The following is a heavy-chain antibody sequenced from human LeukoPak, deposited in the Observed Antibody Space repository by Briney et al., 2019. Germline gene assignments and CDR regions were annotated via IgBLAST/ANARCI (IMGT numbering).Heavy chain of an antibody. D-gene: IGHD4-17*01. CDR1: GFTFDNYA. J-gene: IGHJ4*02. CDR2: INGGGGTL. CDR3: AKGGGVKITVTTMRPLDY. Sequence: GGSLRLSCVASGFTFDNYAMSWVRQAPGKGLEWVSTINGGGGTLSYVDSVEGRFTISRDNSKNTLYLQMTSLRADDTAIYYCAKGGGVKITVTTMRPLDYWGQGTLVTVSS. V-gene: IGHV3-23*01.